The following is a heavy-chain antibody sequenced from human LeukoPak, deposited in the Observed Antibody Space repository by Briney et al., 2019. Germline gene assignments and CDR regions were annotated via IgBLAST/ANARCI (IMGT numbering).Heavy chain of an antibody. Sequence: GGSLRLSCAASGLTFSSYSMNWVRQAPGKGLEWVSSISSSSSYIYYADSVKGRFTISRDNAKNSLYLQMNSLRADDTAVYYCARSSGYYYLDVWGKGTSVTVSS. CDR3: ARSSGYYYLDV. V-gene: IGHV3-21*04. J-gene: IGHJ6*03. D-gene: IGHD3-10*01. CDR1: GLTFSSYS. CDR2: ISSSSSYI.